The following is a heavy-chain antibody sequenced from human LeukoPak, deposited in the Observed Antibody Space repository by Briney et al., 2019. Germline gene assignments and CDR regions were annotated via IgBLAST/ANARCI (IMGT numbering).Heavy chain of an antibody. CDR1: GSTFSSYA. CDR2: ISYDGSNK. Sequence: GFLRLSCAASGSTFSSYAMHWVRQAPGKGLEWVAVISYDGSNKYYADSVKGRFTISRDNSKNTLYLQMNSLRVEDTAVYYCARVPQYYDLDYWGQGTLVTVSS. J-gene: IGHJ4*02. CDR3: ARVPQYYDLDY. D-gene: IGHD3-22*01. V-gene: IGHV3-30*14.